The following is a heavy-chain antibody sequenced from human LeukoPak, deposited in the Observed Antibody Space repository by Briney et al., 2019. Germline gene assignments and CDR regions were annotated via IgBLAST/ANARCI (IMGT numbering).Heavy chain of an antibody. Sequence: GGSLRLSCAASGFTFSSHAMHWVRQAPGKELEWTAIISYGGSKKFYADSVKGRFTISRDNSKNTLSLQMNSLRAEDTAVYYCARDGSVVVNPTYYFDYWGQGTLVTVSP. V-gene: IGHV3-30-3*01. CDR1: GFTFSSHA. CDR2: ISYGGSKK. D-gene: IGHD3-22*01. J-gene: IGHJ4*02. CDR3: ARDGSVVVNPTYYFDY.